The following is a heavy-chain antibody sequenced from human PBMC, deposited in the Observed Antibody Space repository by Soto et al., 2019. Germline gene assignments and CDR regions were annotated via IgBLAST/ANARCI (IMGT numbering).Heavy chain of an antibody. D-gene: IGHD3-16*01. CDR2: INPGSGVP. Sequence: ASVKVSCKASGYSFTKYHMHWVRQAPGQGLEWMGWINPGSGVPNYAQKFQGRVTLSRDTSINTAYMELSRLTSDDTAMYYCARTDYLFSTLTYYFDYWGQGTLVTVSS. J-gene: IGHJ4*02. V-gene: IGHV1-2*02. CDR1: GYSFTKYH. CDR3: ARTDYLFSTLTYYFDY.